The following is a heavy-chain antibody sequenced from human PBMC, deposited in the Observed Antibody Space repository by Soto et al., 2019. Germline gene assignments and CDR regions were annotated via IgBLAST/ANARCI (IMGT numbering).Heavy chain of an antibody. V-gene: IGHV3-74*01. D-gene: IGHD4-17*01. CDR1: GFTFRSYW. CDR2: INPDGVTT. Sequence: PGGSLRLSCAASGFTFRSYWMHWVRQAPGKGLVWVSDINPDGVTTNYAESVKGRVTISRDNAKNTLYLQMNVLRAEDTAVYYCARDPSSAVTLDYWGQGT. CDR3: ARDPSSAVTLDY. J-gene: IGHJ4*02.